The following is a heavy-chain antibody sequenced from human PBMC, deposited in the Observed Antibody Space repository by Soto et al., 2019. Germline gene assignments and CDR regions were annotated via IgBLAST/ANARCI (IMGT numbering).Heavy chain of an antibody. Sequence: SETLSLTCGVSGGTVASSHWWSWVRQSPGGGLEWIGNVYHTGDTNLNPSLQSRVTISVDKSNNQFSLRLNSLTAADTAVYFCAREIVTAGGNNYFDPWGPGTLGTVS. CDR1: GGTVASSHW. D-gene: IGHD2-21*02. J-gene: IGHJ5*02. V-gene: IGHV4-4*02. CDR2: VYHTGDT. CDR3: AREIVTAGGNNYFDP.